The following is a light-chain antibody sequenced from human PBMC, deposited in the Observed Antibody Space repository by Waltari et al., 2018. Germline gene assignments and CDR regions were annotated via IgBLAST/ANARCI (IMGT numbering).Light chain of an antibody. J-gene: IGLJ2*01. CDR3: SSYAGSTAV. CDR2: EVS. Sequence: QSALTQPPSASGSPGQSVAISCTGTSSDVGAYNYVSWYQQHPGKAPKLMIYEVSKRPPGVPDRFSGSKAGNPASLTVSGLQAEDEADYYCSSYAGSTAVFGGGTKLSVL. CDR1: SSDVGAYNY. V-gene: IGLV2-8*01.